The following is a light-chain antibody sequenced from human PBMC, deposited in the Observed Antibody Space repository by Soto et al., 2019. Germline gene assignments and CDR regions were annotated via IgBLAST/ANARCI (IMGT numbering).Light chain of an antibody. V-gene: IGKV3-15*01. J-gene: IGKJ4*01. CDR2: GIS. CDR3: QQYNNWPLT. CDR1: QSLTSY. Sequence: EIVMTQSPATLSVSPGETATLSCRASQSLTSYLAWYQQKPDQAPRLLIYGISTRATDIPARFSGSGSGTEFTLTISSLQAEDFAVYYCQQYNNWPLTFGGGTKVEIK.